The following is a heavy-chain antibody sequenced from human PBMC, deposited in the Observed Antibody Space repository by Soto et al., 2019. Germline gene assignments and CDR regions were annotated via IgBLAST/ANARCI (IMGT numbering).Heavy chain of an antibody. D-gene: IGHD6-19*01. CDR2: ISTYNGNT. J-gene: IGHJ4*02. Sequence: ASVKVSCKASGYTFTSSGISWVRQAPGQGPEWMGWISTYNGNTNYAQNLQGRVTMTTDTSTSTAYMELRGLRSDDTAVYYCARTVAGYFDYRGQGTPVTACS. CDR1: GYTFTSSG. CDR3: ARTVAGYFDY. V-gene: IGHV1-18*01.